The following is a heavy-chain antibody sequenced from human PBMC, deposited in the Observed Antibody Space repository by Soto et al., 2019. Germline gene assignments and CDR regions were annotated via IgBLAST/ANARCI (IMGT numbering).Heavy chain of an antibody. CDR2: ISGSGGST. D-gene: IGHD3-22*01. CDR3: AKGNYYDSSGYYYAWGGDAFDI. V-gene: IGHV3-23*01. Sequence: EVQLLESGGGLVQPGGSLRLSCAASGFTFSSYAMSWVRHAPGKGLEWVSAISGSGGSTYYADSVKGRFTISRDNSKITLYLQINSMRAEDTSVYYCAKGNYYDSSGYYYAWGGDAFDIWGQGTMVTVSS. CDR1: GFTFSSYA. J-gene: IGHJ3*02.